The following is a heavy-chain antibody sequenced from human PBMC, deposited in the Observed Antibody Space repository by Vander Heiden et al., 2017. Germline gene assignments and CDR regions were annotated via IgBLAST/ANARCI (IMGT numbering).Heavy chain of an antibody. CDR1: VGSISRGGYY. V-gene: IGHV4-31*03. CDR3: ARDRRITMVRGATNWFDP. J-gene: IGHJ5*02. D-gene: IGHD3-10*01. CDR2: IYYSGGT. Sequence: QVQLQESGPGPVKPSQSLSLTCTVSVGSISRGGYYWSWSRQNPGKGLEWIGYIYYSGGTYYNPSLKSRVTISVDTSKNQFSLKLSSVTAADTAVYYCARDRRITMVRGATNWFDPWGQGTLVTVSS.